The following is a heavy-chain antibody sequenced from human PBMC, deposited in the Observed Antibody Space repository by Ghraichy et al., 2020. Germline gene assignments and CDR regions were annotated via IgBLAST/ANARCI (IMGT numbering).Heavy chain of an antibody. CDR1: GFTFSTYA. CDR3: AKSLKVGATYSVSDY. D-gene: IGHD1-26*01. Sequence: GESLNISCAASGFTFSTYAMSWVRQAPGKGLELVSAITGSGGSTYYADSVKGRFTISRDNSKNTLYLQVNSLRAEDTAVYYCAKSLKVGATYSVSDYWGQGTLVTVSS. V-gene: IGHV3-23*01. CDR2: ITGSGGST. J-gene: IGHJ4*02.